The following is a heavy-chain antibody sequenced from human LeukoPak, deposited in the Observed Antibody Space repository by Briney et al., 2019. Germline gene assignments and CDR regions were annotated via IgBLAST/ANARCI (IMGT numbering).Heavy chain of an antibody. CDR2: ISSGGDT. Sequence: GGSLRLSCAASGFTFSDYAMSWVRQAPGKGLEWASAISSGGDTYYAESVKGRFTISRDNSKNTLSLQMSSLRAEDTAVYYCTKRGCSSTTCYSNCWGQGTLVTVAS. D-gene: IGHD2-2*01. CDR1: GFTFSDYA. CDR3: TKRGCSSTTCYSNC. J-gene: IGHJ4*02. V-gene: IGHV3-23*01.